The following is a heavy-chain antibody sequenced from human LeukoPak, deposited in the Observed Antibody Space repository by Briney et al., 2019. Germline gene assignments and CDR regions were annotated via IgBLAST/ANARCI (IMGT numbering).Heavy chain of an antibody. J-gene: IGHJ3*02. Sequence: GGSLRLSCAASGFTFDDDAMHWVRQAPGKGLEWVSGISWNSGSIGYADSVKGRFTISRDNAKNSLYLQMNSLRAEDTALYYCAKGVYYDSSGYLDAFDIWGQGTMVTVSS. CDR3: AKGVYYDSSGYLDAFDI. CDR2: ISWNSGSI. CDR1: GFTFDDDA. D-gene: IGHD3-22*01. V-gene: IGHV3-9*01.